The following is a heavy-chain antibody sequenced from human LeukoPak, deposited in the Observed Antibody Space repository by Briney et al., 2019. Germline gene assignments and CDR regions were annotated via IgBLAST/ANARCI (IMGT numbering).Heavy chain of an antibody. D-gene: IGHD4-17*01. J-gene: IGHJ6*02. Sequence: GGSLRLSRAASGFTVSSNYMSWVRQAPGKGLEWVSVIYSGGSTYYADSVKGRFTISRDNSKNTLYLQMNSLRAEDTAVYYCARDQDGDYGVYYYGMDVWGQGTTVTVSS. CDR3: ARDQDGDYGVYYYGMDV. CDR1: GFTVSSNY. CDR2: IYSGGST. V-gene: IGHV3-66*01.